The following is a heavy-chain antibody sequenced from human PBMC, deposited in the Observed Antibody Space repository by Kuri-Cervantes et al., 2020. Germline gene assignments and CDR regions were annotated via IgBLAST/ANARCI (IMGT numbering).Heavy chain of an antibody. CDR2: ISSSSNYI. CDR3: ARCLWRGYNLFDY. Sequence: GESLKISCVDSRFTSNNYTMKWVRQAPGKGLEWVSTISSSSNYIQSADSVKGRFPISRDSAKNSLYLQMNSLRAEDTAVYFCARCLWRGYNLFDYWGQGTLVTVSS. D-gene: IGHD3-3*01. CDR1: RFTSNNYT. V-gene: IGHV3-21*03. J-gene: IGHJ4*02.